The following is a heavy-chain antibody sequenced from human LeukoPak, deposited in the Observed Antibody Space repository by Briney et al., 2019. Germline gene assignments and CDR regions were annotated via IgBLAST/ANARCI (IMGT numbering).Heavy chain of an antibody. CDR1: GFIFTNYW. Sequence: GGSLRLSCATSGFIFTNYWMVWVRQAPGKGLVWVSRINSDGRTTNYADSVKGRFTISRDNAKNTLYLQMNSLRAEDTAVYYCAASILTGFVAFDYWGQGTLVTVSS. CDR3: AASILTGFVAFDY. J-gene: IGHJ4*02. D-gene: IGHD3-9*01. CDR2: INSDGRTT. V-gene: IGHV3-74*01.